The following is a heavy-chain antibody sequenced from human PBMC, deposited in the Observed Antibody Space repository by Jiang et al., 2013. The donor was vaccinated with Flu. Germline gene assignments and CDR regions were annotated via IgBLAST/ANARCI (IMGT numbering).Heavy chain of an antibody. CDR3: ARGSPIAGTTRPFDY. Sequence: VQLVESGAEVKKPGASVKVSCKASGYTFTGYYIHWVRQAPGQGLEWMGWINPHSGDTNYAQKFQVRFTMTRDTSISTAYMELTSLRSDDTAVYYCARGSPIAGTTRPFDYWGQGTLVTVSS. V-gene: IGHV1-2*02. CDR2: INPHSGDT. CDR1: GYTFTGYY. D-gene: IGHD1-26*01. J-gene: IGHJ4*02.